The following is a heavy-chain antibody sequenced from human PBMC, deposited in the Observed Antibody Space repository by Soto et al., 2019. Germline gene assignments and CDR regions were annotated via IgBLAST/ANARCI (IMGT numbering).Heavy chain of an antibody. CDR1: GFTFSSYW. Sequence: LRLSCAASGFTFSSYWMSWVRQAPGKGLEWVANIKQDGSEKYYVDSVKGRFTISRDNAKNPLYLQMNSLRAEDTAVYYCARGGAHYDFWSGSIYWFDSWVQGSLVTVSS. V-gene: IGHV3-7*03. D-gene: IGHD3-3*01. J-gene: IGHJ5*01. CDR2: IKQDGSEK. CDR3: ARGGAHYDFWSGSIYWFDS.